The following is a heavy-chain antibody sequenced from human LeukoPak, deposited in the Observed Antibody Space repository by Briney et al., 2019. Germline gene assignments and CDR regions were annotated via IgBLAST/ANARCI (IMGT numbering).Heavy chain of an antibody. J-gene: IGHJ4*02. CDR1: GASVSSHY. CDR3: ARLSTYYDFWSPLDY. D-gene: IGHD3-3*01. V-gene: IGHV4-59*02. CDR2: VSYSGGT. Sequence: SETLSLTCTVPGASVSSHYWSWIRQPPGKGLEWIGYVSYSGGTNYNPSLKSRVTISLDTSKDQFSLRLNSVTAADTAVYYCARLSTYYDFWSPLDYWGQGTPVTVSS.